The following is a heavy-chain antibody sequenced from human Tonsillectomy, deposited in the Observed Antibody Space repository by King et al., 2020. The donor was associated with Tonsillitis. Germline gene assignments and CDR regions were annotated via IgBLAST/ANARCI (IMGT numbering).Heavy chain of an antibody. J-gene: IGHJ4*02. Sequence: VQLVESGAEVKKPGSSVKVSCKASGGTFSRYAISWVRQAPGQGLEWMGGIIPIFGTANYAQKFQSRVTITADESTSTDYMELSSLRSEDTAVYYCASGGGTGYYRGDYWGQGTLVTVSS. CDR3: ASGGGTGYYRGDY. CDR1: GGTFSRYA. V-gene: IGHV1-69*01. D-gene: IGHD3/OR15-3a*01. CDR2: IIPIFGTA.